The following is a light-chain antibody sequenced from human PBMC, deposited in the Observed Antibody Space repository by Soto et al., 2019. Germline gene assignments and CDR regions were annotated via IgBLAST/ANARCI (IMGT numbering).Light chain of an antibody. V-gene: IGLV2-14*01. Sequence: QSALTQPASVSGSPGQSITISCTGTNIDVGDNNFVSWYQHHPGKAPKLLISEVSDRPSAISNRFSGSKSGTTASLTISGLQAEDEAGYFCSSYIKYDTHVLFGGGTKLTVL. CDR3: SSYIKYDTHVL. J-gene: IGLJ2*01. CDR1: NIDVGDNNF. CDR2: EVS.